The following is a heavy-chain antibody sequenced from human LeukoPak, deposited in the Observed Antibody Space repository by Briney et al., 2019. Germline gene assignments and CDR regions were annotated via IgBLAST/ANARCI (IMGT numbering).Heavy chain of an antibody. CDR1: GASMSSNY. J-gene: IGHJ5*02. CDR2: IYHSGNS. Sequence: SETLSLTCNVSGASMSSNYWSWIRQPPGKGLEWIGYIYHSGNSNYSPSLESRVTMSVDESKNQFSLRVHFVSAADTAVYYCASTRRAAVAGRFDPWGQGTLVNVSS. D-gene: IGHD6-19*01. V-gene: IGHV4-4*09. CDR3: ASTRRAAVAGRFDP.